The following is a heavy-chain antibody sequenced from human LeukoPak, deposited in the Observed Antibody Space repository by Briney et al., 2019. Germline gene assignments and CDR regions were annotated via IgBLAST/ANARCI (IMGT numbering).Heavy chain of an antibody. CDR3: ARDREGSQSAALYYFDY. J-gene: IGHJ4*02. Sequence: GGSLRLSCAASGFTFSSYAMHWVRQAPGKGLEWVAVISYDGSNKYYADSVKGRFTISRDNSKNTLYLQMNSLRAEDTAVYYCARDREGSQSAALYYFDYWGQGTLVTVSS. D-gene: IGHD6-13*01. CDR1: GFTFSSYA. CDR2: ISYDGSNK. V-gene: IGHV3-30-3*01.